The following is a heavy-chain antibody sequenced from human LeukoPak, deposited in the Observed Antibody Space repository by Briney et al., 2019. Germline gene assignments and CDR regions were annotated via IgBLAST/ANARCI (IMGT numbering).Heavy chain of an antibody. V-gene: IGHV3-11*06. Sequence: GGSLRLSCVASGFTFGDYYMTWIRHAPGKGLEWVSSISSSSSYIYYADSVKGRFTISRDNAKNSLYLQMNSLRAEDTAVYYCASSLLRYFDWNPVEFYRGQGTLVTVSS. CDR3: ASSLLRYFDWNPVEFY. J-gene: IGHJ4*02. CDR2: ISSSSSYI. D-gene: IGHD3-9*01. CDR1: GFTFGDYY.